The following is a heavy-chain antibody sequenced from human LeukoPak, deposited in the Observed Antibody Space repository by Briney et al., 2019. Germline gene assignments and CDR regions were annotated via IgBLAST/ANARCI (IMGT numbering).Heavy chain of an antibody. D-gene: IGHD3-22*01. CDR2: ISAYNGNT. Sequence: GASVKVSCKASGYTFTSYGISWVRQAPGQGLEWMGWISAYNGNTNYAQKLQGRVTMTTDTSTSTAYMELRSLRSDDTAVYYCVSCFPDSSGYYTLDYWGQGTLVTVSS. J-gene: IGHJ4*02. CDR3: VSCFPDSSGYYTLDY. CDR1: GYTFTSYG. V-gene: IGHV1-18*01.